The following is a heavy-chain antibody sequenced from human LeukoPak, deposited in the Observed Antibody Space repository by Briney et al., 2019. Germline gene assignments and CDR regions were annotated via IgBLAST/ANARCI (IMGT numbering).Heavy chain of an antibody. CDR2: INPNSGGT. V-gene: IGHV1-2*02. D-gene: IGHD6-19*01. CDR3: ARDRTRTGYSSGWYHDY. CDR1: GYTFTGYY. Sequence: ASVKVSCKASGYTFTGYYMHWVRQAPGQGLEWMGWINPNSGGTNYAQKFQGRVTMTRDTSISTAYMELSRLRSDETAVYYCARDRTRTGYSSGWYHDYWGQGTLVTVSS. J-gene: IGHJ4*02.